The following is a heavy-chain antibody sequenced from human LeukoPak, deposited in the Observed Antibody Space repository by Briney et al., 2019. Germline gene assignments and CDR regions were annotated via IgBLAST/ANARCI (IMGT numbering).Heavy chain of an antibody. CDR1: GGSISSYY. J-gene: IGHJ2*01. CDR2: IYYSGST. CDR3: ARDRYWYFDL. V-gene: IGHV4-59*01. Sequence: RTSETLSLTCTVSGGSISSYYWSWIRQPPGKGLEWIGYIYYSGSTNYNPSLKSRVTISVDTSKNQFSLKLSSVNAADTAVYYCARDRYWYFDLWGRGTLVTVSS.